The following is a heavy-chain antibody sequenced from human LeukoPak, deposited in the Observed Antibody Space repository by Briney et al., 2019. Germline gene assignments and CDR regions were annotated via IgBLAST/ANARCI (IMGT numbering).Heavy chain of an antibody. J-gene: IGHJ6*03. CDR2: INQDGSEK. D-gene: IGHD2-2*01. Sequence: VGCLRLSCGASGFTFDDYWMSWVRQAPGQGREWVANINQDGSEKYYPDTAKGRFTISRDNAKNSLYLQMNSLRAEDTALYYCARGIGSTYFRQPPHNYYMDAWGKGTTVIVSS. CDR1: GFTFDDYW. CDR3: ARGIGSTYFRQPPHNYYMDA. V-gene: IGHV3-7*01.